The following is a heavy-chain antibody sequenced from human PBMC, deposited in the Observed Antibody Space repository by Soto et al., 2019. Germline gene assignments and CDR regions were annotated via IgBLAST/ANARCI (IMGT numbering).Heavy chain of an antibody. V-gene: IGHV1-18*01. CDR2: ISGYNSDT. CDR1: GYSFTSYG. Sequence: QVQLVQSGAEVKKPGASVKVSCKASGYSFTSYGISWVRQAPGQGLEWMGWISGYNSDTKYDQKFQGRVTMTTDTSTSTVYMELMTLRSDDTAVYYCARDRCTGTSCYWKYFENWGQGTLVTVSS. CDR3: ARDRCTGTSCYWKYFEN. D-gene: IGHD2-2*01. J-gene: IGHJ4*02.